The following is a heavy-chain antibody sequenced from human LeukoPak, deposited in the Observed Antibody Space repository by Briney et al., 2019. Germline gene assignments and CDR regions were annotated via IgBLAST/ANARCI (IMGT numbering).Heavy chain of an antibody. CDR1: GFTFSRYS. V-gene: IGHV3-21*01. D-gene: IGHD6-13*01. CDR2: ISSSSSYI. J-gene: IGHJ4*02. Sequence: GGSLRLSCAASGFTFSRYSMNWVRQAPGKGLEWVSSISSSSSYIYYADSVKGRFTISRDNAKNSLYLQMNSLRAEDTAVYYCARDCPPYSSSCHGRVDYWGQGTLVTVSS. CDR3: ARDCPPYSSSCHGRVDY.